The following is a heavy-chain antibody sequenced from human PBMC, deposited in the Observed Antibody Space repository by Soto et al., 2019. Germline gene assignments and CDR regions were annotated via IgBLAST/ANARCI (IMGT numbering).Heavy chain of an antibody. CDR1: GFTFSTYW. J-gene: IGHJ4*02. V-gene: IGHV3-74*01. CDR3: ARGVCAPLPSC. CDR2: INGDGTST. Sequence: EVQLVESGGGLVQPGGSLRLSCAASGFTFSTYWMHWVRQAPGKGLVWVSRINGDGTSTTYADSVKGRFTISRDNAKNTVYLQMNSLTAEDTAVYYCARGVCAPLPSCGGQGTLVTVSS. D-gene: IGHD3-16*01.